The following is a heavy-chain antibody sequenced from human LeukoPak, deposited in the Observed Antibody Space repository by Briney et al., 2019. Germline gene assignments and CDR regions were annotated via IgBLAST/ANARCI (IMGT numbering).Heavy chain of an antibody. CDR3: ARDLGYYDSSNPDDY. J-gene: IGHJ4*02. D-gene: IGHD3-22*01. Sequence: ASVKVSCKASGGTFSSYAISWVRQAPGQGLEWMGGIIPIFGTANYAQKFRGRVTITADESTSTAYMELSSLRSEDTALYYCARDLGYYDSSNPDDYWGQGTLVTVSS. CDR1: GGTFSSYA. CDR2: IIPIFGTA. V-gene: IGHV1-69*13.